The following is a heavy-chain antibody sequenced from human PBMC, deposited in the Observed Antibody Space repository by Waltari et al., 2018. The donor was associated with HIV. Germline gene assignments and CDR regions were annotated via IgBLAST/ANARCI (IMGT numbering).Heavy chain of an antibody. J-gene: IGHJ4*02. Sequence: EVQLVESGGGLVQQGGSLRLSCAASGFTFSTYSMNWVRQAPGKGLEWVSYISSSSSTIYYADSVQGRFTISRDNAKNSLYLQMNSLRAEDTAVYYCARDYCADCYSMLQYWGQGTLVTVSS. V-gene: IGHV3-48*04. CDR3: ARDYCADCYSMLQY. CDR2: ISSSSSTI. D-gene: IGHD2-21*02. CDR1: GFTFSTYS.